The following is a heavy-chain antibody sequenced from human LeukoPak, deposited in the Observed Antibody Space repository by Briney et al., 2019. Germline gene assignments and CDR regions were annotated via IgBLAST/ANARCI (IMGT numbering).Heavy chain of an antibody. D-gene: IGHD3-10*01. CDR1: GASIRPSSNS. CDR2: IYSSGSA. J-gene: IGHJ5*02. CDR3: AKADLPVRSPYNWFDP. V-gene: IGHV4-30-4*07. Sequence: SETLSLTCAVSGASIRPSSNSWSWFRQPPGNGLEWIGDIYSSGSASYNPSLQSRLLISIDTSKNHFSLELSSVTAADTAVYFCAKADLPVRSPYNWFDPWGQGTLVTVSS.